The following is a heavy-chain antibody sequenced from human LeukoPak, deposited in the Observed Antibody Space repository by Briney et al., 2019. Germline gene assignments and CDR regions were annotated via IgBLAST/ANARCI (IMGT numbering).Heavy chain of an antibody. Sequence: ASVKVSCKASGCTFTSYGISWVRQAPGQGLEWMGWISPYNGNTDYAQKLQGRVTMTTDTSTSTAYMQLRSLRSDDTAVYYCARDWSGQYYFDYWGQGTLVTVSS. J-gene: IGHJ4*02. CDR3: ARDWSGQYYFDY. CDR2: ISPYNGNT. V-gene: IGHV1-18*01. D-gene: IGHD3-3*01. CDR1: GCTFTSYG.